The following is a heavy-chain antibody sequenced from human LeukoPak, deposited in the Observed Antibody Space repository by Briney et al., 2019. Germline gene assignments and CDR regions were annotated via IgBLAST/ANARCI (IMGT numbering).Heavy chain of an antibody. D-gene: IGHD4-17*01. J-gene: IGHJ5*02. CDR3: ARDMDGDYVGGWFDP. Sequence: ASVKVSCEASGYTFTSYYMHWVRQAPGQGLEWMGIINPSGGSTSYAQKFQGRVTMTRDTSTSTVYMELSSLRSEDTAVYYCARDMDGDYVGGWFDPWGQGTLVTVSS. CDR2: INPSGGST. CDR1: GYTFTSYY. V-gene: IGHV1-46*01.